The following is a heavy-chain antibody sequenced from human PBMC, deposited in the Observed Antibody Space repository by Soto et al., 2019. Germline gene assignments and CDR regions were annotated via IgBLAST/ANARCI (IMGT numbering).Heavy chain of an antibody. D-gene: IGHD5-12*01. CDR1: GLTFSKYW. CDR2: IKHDGSEQ. Sequence: EVQLVESGGGLVQPGGSLRLSCAASGLTFSKYWMTWVRQAPGKGLEWVANIKHDGSEQYYGGSVKGRFAISRDNAKNSLFLQMNSLRAEDTAVYYCASVPGSPGYHGLDVWGQGTTVTVSS. J-gene: IGHJ6*02. CDR3: ASVPGSPGYHGLDV. V-gene: IGHV3-7*03.